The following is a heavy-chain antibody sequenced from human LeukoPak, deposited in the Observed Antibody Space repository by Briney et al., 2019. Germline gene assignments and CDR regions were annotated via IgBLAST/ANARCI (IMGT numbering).Heavy chain of an antibody. CDR1: GFTFSDYF. CDR3: AKNPTGFPNWFDP. J-gene: IGHJ5*02. D-gene: IGHD1-14*01. Sequence: PGGSLRLSCAASGFTFSDYFMSWIRQAPGKGLEWVSVISGNSDYTYYADSVKGRFTISRDNSKNTLYLQMNSLRVEDTAVYYCAKNPTGFPNWFDPWGQGTLVTVSS. CDR2: ISGNSDYT. V-gene: IGHV3-23*01.